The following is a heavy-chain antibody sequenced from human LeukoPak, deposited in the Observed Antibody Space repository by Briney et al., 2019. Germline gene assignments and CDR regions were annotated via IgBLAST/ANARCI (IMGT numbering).Heavy chain of an antibody. CDR1: GFTFSSYS. D-gene: IGHD3-22*01. CDR3: VRGEYDSLLDY. J-gene: IGHJ4*02. V-gene: IGHV3-48*04. Sequence: PGGSLRLSCAASGFTFSSYSMNWVRQAPGKGLEWVSYISRTSSTIYYADSVKGRFTISRDNAKNSLSLQMNSLRAEDTAVYYCVRGEYDSLLDYWGQGTLVTVSS. CDR2: ISRTSSTI.